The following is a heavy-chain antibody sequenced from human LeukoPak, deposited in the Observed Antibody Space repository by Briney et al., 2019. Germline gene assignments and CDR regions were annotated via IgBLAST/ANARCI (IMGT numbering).Heavy chain of an antibody. CDR1: GGSISSGDYY. CDR3: ARVGSYCSGGSCYYSWFDP. CDR2: IYYSGST. D-gene: IGHD2-15*01. Sequence: SQTLSLTCTVSGGSISSGDYYWSWIRRPPGKGLEWIGYIYYSGSTYYNPSLKSRVTISVDTSKNQFSLKLSSVTAADTAVYYCARVGSYCSGGSCYYSWFDPWGQGTLVTVSS. J-gene: IGHJ5*02. V-gene: IGHV4-30-4*01.